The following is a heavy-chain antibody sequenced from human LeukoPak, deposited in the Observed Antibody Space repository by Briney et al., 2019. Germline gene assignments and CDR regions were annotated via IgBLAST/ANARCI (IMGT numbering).Heavy chain of an antibody. CDR3: VKDRRAYCGGDCYYDY. D-gene: IGHD2-21*02. V-gene: IGHV3-64D*06. CDR1: GFTFSSYA. Sequence: PGGSLRLSCSASGFTFSSYAMHWVRQAPGTGLEYVSAISSNGGSTYYADSVKGRFTISRDNSKNTLYLQMSSLRAEDTAVYYCVKDRRAYCGGDCYYDYWGQGTLVTVSS. J-gene: IGHJ4*02. CDR2: ISSNGGST.